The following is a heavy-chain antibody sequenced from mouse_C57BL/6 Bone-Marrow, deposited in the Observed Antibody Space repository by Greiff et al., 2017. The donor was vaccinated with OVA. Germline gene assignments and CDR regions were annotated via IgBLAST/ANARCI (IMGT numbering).Heavy chain of an antibody. Sequence: EVQLQQSVAELVRPGASVKLSCTASGFNIKNTYMHWVKQRPEQGLEWIGRIDPANGNTKYAQKFKGKATITADTSSNTAYLQLSSLTSEDTAIYYCAREGIFRYYGSRAFDYWGQGTTLTVSS. V-gene: IGHV14-3*01. J-gene: IGHJ2*01. D-gene: IGHD1-1*01. CDR2: IDPANGNT. CDR3: AREGIFRYYGSRAFDY. CDR1: GFNIKNTY.